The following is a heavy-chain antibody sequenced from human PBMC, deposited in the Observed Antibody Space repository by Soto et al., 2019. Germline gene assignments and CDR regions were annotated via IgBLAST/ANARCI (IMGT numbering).Heavy chain of an antibody. CDR2: IYYNGST. J-gene: IGHJ6*02. Sequence: TLSLTCTVSGASISIGGYFWSWIRQHPGKGLEWIGHIYYNGSTYYNPSLKSRLTISVDTSKNEFSLRLTSVTAADTAVYFCATDEYFGSEIDFYYYAMDVWGQGTTVTVSS. CDR3: ATDEYFGSEIDFYYYAMDV. V-gene: IGHV4-31*03. CDR1: GASISIGGYF. D-gene: IGHD3-10*01.